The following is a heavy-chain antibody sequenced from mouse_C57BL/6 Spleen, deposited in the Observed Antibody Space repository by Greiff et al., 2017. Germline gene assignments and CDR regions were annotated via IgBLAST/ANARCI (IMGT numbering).Heavy chain of an antibody. V-gene: IGHV1-55*01. CDR2: IYPGSGST. CDR1: DYTFTSYW. Sequence: QVQLQQPGAELVKPGASVKMSCKASDYTFTSYWITWVKQRPGQGLEWIGDIYPGSGSTNYNEKFKSKATLTVDTSSSTAYMQLSSLTSEDSAVYYCASGDSSGYETWFAYWGQGTLVTVSA. D-gene: IGHD3-2*02. CDR3: ASGDSSGYETWFAY. J-gene: IGHJ3*01.